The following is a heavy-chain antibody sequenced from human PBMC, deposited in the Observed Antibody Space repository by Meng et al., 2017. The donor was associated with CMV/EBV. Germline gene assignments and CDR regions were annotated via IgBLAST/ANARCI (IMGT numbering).Heavy chain of an antibody. V-gene: IGHV3-30*02. D-gene: IGHD2-15*01. J-gene: IGHJ6*02. CDR3: TSFPRFIYYGMDV. CDR1: GFTFDNYG. CDR2: IRHDGTTK. Sequence: GESLKISCAASGFTFDNYGMHWVRQTPGKGLEWVAFIRHDGTTKFYGDSVKGRFTISRDNSKNTLYLQMNSLRAEDTAVYYCTSFPRFIYYGMDVWGQGTTVTVSS.